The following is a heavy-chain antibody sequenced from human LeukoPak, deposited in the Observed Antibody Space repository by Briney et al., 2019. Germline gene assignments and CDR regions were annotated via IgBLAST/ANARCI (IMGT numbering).Heavy chain of an antibody. CDR3: ARQYSGSYFGGAYYYYYYMDV. Sequence: SETLSLTCTVSGGSISSSSYYWGWIRQPPGKGLEWIGSIYYSGSTYYNPSLKSRVTISVDTSKNQFSLKLSSVTAADTAVYYCARQYSGSYFGGAYYYYYYMDVWGKGTTVTASS. D-gene: IGHD1-26*01. CDR1: GGSISSSSYY. J-gene: IGHJ6*03. CDR2: IYYSGST. V-gene: IGHV4-39*01.